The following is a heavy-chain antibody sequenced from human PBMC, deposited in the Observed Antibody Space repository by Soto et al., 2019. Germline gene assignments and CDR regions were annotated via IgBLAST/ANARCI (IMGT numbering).Heavy chain of an antibody. CDR2: DYSDSA. Sequence: QVQLQESGPGVVKPSETLSLTCTVSGASVSSHHWTWIRQPPGKGLEWIGDYSDSASYSPSLKSLGTISADTSKNQFSLNLSSVTAADTAVYYCAAYRRGEGGRGYWGQGTLVTVSS. CDR1: GASVSSHH. D-gene: IGHD6-19*01. J-gene: IGHJ4*02. V-gene: IGHV4-59*08. CDR3: AAYRRGEGGRGY.